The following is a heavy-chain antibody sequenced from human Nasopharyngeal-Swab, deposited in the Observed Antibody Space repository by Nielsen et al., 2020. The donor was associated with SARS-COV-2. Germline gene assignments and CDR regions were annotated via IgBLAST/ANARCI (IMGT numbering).Heavy chain of an antibody. CDR2: INRDDDK. D-gene: IGHD6-13*01. CDR3: ARMGEQQQVSGYYYYMDV. Sequence: WIRQPPGKGLEWLARINRDDDKYYSTSLKTRLIISKDNSKNQVVLTMTNMDPVDTATYYCARMGEQQQVSGYYYYMDVWGKGTTVTVSS. J-gene: IGHJ6*03. V-gene: IGHV2-70*11.